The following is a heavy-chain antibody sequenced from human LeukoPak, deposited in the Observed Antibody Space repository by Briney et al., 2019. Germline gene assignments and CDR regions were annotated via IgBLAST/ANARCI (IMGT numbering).Heavy chain of an antibody. J-gene: IGHJ5*02. V-gene: IGHV3-30*04. CDR3: AKKYSTGLDP. D-gene: IGHD1-26*01. CDR2: ISYDGTNK. Sequence: GGSLRLSCAASGFTFNSYTMHRVRQAPGKGLEWVSVISYDGTNKYYGDSVKGRFTISRDDAKNSLYLQMDSLRAEDTAVYYCAKKYSTGLDPWGQGTLVTVSS. CDR1: GFTFNSYT.